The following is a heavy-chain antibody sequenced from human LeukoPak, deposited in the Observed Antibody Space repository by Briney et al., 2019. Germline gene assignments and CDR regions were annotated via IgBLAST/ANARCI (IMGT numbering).Heavy chain of an antibody. V-gene: IGHV3-21*01. CDR1: GFTFSSYS. D-gene: IGHD6-13*01. CDR3: ARDGVAAAGPHDYYFDY. CDR2: ISSSSSYI. Sequence: GGSLRLSCAASGFTFSSYSMKWVPQAPGKGLVRVSSISSSSSYIYYADSVKGRFTIPRDNAKTSLYLQMNSLRAEDTAVYYCARDGVAAAGPHDYYFDYWGQGTLVTVSS. J-gene: IGHJ4*02.